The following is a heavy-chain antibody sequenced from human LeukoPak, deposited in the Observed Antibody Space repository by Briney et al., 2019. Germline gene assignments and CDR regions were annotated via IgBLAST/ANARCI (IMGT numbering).Heavy chain of an antibody. Sequence: SQTLSLTCTVSGGSISSGGYNWSWLRQHPGKGLEWIGYIYYSGSTYYNPSLKSRVTISVDTSKNQFSLKLSSVTAADTAVYYCARGLALDYWGQGTLVTASS. V-gene: IGHV4-31*03. CDR3: ARGLALDY. J-gene: IGHJ4*02. CDR2: IYYSGST. CDR1: GGSISSGGYN. D-gene: IGHD6-19*01.